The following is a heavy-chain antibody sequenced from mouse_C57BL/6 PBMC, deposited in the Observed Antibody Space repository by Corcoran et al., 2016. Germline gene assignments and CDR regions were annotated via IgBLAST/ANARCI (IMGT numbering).Heavy chain of an antibody. V-gene: IGHV1-26*01. Sequence: EVQLQQSGPELVKPGASVKISCKASGYTFTDYYMNWVKQSHGKSLEWIRDINPNNGGTSYNQKFKGKATLTVDKSSSTAYMELRSLTSEDSAVYYCARSGYYGSSPLGYFDVWGTGTTVTVSS. D-gene: IGHD1-1*01. CDR3: ARSGYYGSSPLGYFDV. CDR1: GYTFTDYY. J-gene: IGHJ1*03. CDR2: INPNNGGT.